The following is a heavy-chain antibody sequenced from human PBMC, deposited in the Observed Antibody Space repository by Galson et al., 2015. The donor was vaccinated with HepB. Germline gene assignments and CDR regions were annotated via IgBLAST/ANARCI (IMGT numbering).Heavy chain of an antibody. Sequence: SLRLSCAASGFTFSNYDMSWVRQAPGKGLEWVSGITDSGGSTYHADSVRGRFTISRDNSKNMLYLQMNSLRAEDTAVYYCAKSRGDSTGFDSRVFDYWGQGTLVTVSS. D-gene: IGHD3-22*01. J-gene: IGHJ4*02. CDR2: ITDSGGST. CDR1: GFTFSNYD. V-gene: IGHV3-23*01. CDR3: AKSRGDSTGFDSRVFDY.